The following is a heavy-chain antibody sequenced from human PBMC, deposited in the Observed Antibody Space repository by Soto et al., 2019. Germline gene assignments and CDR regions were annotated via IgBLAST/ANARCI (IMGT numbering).Heavy chain of an antibody. CDR1: GFTFSSYA. D-gene: IGHD2-15*01. CDR2: ITSYSSI. J-gene: IGHJ4*02. Sequence: PGGSLRLSCAASGFTFSSYAMDWVRQAPGRGLEWVSHITSYSSIYYADSVKGRFTISRDNAKDSLFLQIHSLRDEDTALYYCARGRYCSGGSCYFDYWGQGALVTVSS. CDR3: ARGRYCSGGSCYFDY. V-gene: IGHV3-48*02.